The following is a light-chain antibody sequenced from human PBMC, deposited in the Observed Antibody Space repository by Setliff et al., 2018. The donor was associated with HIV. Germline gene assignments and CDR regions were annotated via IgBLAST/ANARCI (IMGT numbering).Light chain of an antibody. V-gene: IGLV1-51*02. J-gene: IGLJ3*02. CDR3: GTWDTSLSAWV. CDR1: SSNIGSNY. CDR2: ENY. Sequence: QSVLTQPPSVSAAPGQQVTISCSGSSSNIGSNYVSWYQHLPGTAPKLLIYENYKRPSGIPDRFSGSKSGTSATLGITGLQTGDEADYYCGTWDTSLSAWVFGGGTKVTVL.